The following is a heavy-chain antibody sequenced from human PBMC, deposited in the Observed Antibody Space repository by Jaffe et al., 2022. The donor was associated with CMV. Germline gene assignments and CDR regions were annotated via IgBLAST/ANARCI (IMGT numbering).Heavy chain of an antibody. CDR2: IYYSGST. J-gene: IGHJ5*02. D-gene: IGHD2-15*01. Sequence: QVQLQESGPGLVKPSETLSLTCTVSGGSISSYYWSWIRQPPGKGLEWIGYIYYSGSTNYNPSLKSRVTISVDTSKNQFSLKLSSVTAADTAVYYCARHSGCSGGSCYSSWFDPWGQGTLVTVSS. CDR3: ARHSGCSGGSCYSSWFDP. CDR1: GGSISSYY. V-gene: IGHV4-59*08.